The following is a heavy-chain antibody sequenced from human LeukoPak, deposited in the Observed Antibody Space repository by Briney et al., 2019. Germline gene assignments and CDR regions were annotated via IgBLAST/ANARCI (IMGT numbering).Heavy chain of an antibody. CDR1: GGSISSGGYC. Sequence: PSQTLSLTCTVSGGSISSGGYCWSWIRQHPGKGLEWIGYIYYSGSTYYNLSLRSRLTISVDTSKNQFSLKLSSVTAADTAVYYCARGQLSWFDPWGQGTLVTVSS. CDR3: ARGQLSWFDP. D-gene: IGHD1-1*01. CDR2: IYYSGST. V-gene: IGHV4-31*03. J-gene: IGHJ5*02.